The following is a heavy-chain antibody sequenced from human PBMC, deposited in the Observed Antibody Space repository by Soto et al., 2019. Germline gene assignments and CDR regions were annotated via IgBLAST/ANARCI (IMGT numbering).Heavy chain of an antibody. CDR1: GYTFTSYG. V-gene: IGHV1-18*01. D-gene: IGHD1-26*01. Sequence: QVQLVQSGAEVKKPGASVKVSCKASGYTFTSYGISWVRQAPGQGLEWMGWISAYNGNTNYAQKLQGRVTMNTDTATSTAYMVLRSLRSDDTAVYYCARASGSSYWFDPWGQGTLVTVSS. J-gene: IGHJ5*02. CDR3: ARASGSSYWFDP. CDR2: ISAYNGNT.